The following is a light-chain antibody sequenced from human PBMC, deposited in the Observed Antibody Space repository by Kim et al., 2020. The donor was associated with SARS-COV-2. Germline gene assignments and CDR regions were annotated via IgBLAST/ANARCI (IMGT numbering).Light chain of an antibody. CDR2: DVT. V-gene: IGLV2-14*03. Sequence: GQSITISCTGTTTDVGNYNFVSWYQHHPGEAPKVLIYDVTKRPSGVSNRFFGSKSGNTASLTISGLQTEDEADYYCCSSASGSTLIFGGGTQLTVL. CDR3: CSSASGSTLI. CDR1: TTDVGNYNF. J-gene: IGLJ2*01.